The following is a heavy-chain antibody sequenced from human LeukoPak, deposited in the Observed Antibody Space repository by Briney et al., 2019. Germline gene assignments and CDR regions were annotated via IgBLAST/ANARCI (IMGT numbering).Heavy chain of an antibody. V-gene: IGHV4-30-2*01. CDR2: IYHSGST. D-gene: IGHD6-6*01. J-gene: IGHJ1*01. CDR1: GGSISSGGYY. CDR3: ARVRVGRDEEYSSSLYFQH. Sequence: PSQTLSLTCTVSGGSISSGGYYWSWIRQPPGKGLEWIGYIYHSGSTYYNPSLKSRVTISVDRSKNQFSLKLSSVTAADTAVYYCARVRVGRDEEYSSSLYFQHWGQGTLVTVSS.